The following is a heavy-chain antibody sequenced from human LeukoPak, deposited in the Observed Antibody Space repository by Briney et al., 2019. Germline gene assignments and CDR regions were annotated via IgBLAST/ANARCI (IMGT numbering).Heavy chain of an antibody. Sequence: ASVKVSCKAPGYTFINYYIHWVRQAPGQGLEWMGIINPSGSSTSYAQKFQGRVTMTRDTSTSTVYMELSSLRSEDTAVYYCARSKAARYRYYYYMDVWGKGTTDTVSS. CDR2: INPSGSST. D-gene: IGHD6-6*01. V-gene: IGHV1-46*01. J-gene: IGHJ6*03. CDR3: ARSKAARYRYYYYMDV. CDR1: GYTFINYY.